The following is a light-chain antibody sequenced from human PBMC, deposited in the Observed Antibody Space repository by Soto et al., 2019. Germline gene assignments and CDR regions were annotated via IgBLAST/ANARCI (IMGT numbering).Light chain of an antibody. CDR3: PPYNNWPPLT. CDR1: QSVSSN. CDR2: GAS. Sequence: EIVMTQSPATLSVSPGERATLSCRASQSVSSNLAWYQQKPGQATRLLISGASTRATGIPARFSGSGSGTAFTLLISRPQYEDYAVNYCPPYNNWPPLTFGGGTKVEIK. J-gene: IGKJ4*01. V-gene: IGKV3-15*01.